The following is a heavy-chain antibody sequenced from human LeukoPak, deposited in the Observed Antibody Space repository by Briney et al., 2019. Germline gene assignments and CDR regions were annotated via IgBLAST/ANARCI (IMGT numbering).Heavy chain of an antibody. Sequence: GGSLRLSCAASGFTFSNAWMSWVRQAPGKGLEWVGRIKSKTDGGTTDYAAPVKGRFTISRDDSKNTLYLQMNGLKTEDTAVYYCTTPEGSVYCSSTSCYNFDYWGQGTLVTVSS. D-gene: IGHD2-2*01. CDR3: TTPEGSVYCSSTSCYNFDY. J-gene: IGHJ4*02. CDR1: GFTFSNAW. CDR2: IKSKTDGGTT. V-gene: IGHV3-15*01.